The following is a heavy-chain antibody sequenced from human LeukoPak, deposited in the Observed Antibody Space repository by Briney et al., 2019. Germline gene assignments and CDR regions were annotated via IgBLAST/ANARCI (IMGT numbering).Heavy chain of an antibody. J-gene: IGHJ4*02. CDR2: INHSGST. D-gene: IGHD3-9*01. CDR3: ARGIHDTLTGQYYFDS. V-gene: IGHV4-34*01. CDR1: GGSFSGYY. Sequence: PSETLSLTCAVYGGSFSGYYWSWIRQPPGKGLEWIGEINHSGSTNYNPSLKSRVTISVDTSKNQFSLQLSSVTLEDTAVYYCARGIHDTLTGQYYFDSWGQGTLVTVSS.